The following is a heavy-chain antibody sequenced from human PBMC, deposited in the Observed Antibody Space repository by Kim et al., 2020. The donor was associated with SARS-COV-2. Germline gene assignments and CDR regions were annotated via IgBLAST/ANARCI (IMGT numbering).Heavy chain of an antibody. J-gene: IGHJ4*02. V-gene: IGHV5-51*01. Sequence: GESLKISCEASGYRFSTYWIAWVRQMPGKGLEWMGIIYPSNSLTYYSPSFQGQVTISVDKSIDTAFLEWTSLKSSDTAIYFCARPKYSTSRFPFDTWGQGPLVTVSS. CDR2: IYPSNSLT. CDR3: ARPKYSTSRFPFDT. D-gene: IGHD2-2*01. CDR1: GYRFSTYW.